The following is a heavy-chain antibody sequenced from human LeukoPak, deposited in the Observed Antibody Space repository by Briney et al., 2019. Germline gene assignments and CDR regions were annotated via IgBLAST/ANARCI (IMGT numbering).Heavy chain of an antibody. Sequence: GGALKISFKGSGWSFTTYWIGWVRAMPGKGRGGMATIYPGECQTRYSPSFQGQVTISADKTITTVYLQWSSLKASDTAMYYCARWPLHDTFAMWGQGTMVTVSS. V-gene: IGHV5-51*01. D-gene: IGHD4-11*01. CDR1: GWSFTTYW. CDR3: ARWPLHDTFAM. CDR2: IYPGECQT. J-gene: IGHJ3*02.